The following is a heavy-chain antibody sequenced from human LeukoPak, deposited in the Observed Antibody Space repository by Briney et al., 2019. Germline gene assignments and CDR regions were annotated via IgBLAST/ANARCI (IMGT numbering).Heavy chain of an antibody. CDR2: IIPIFGTA. D-gene: IGHD3-10*01. J-gene: IGHJ6*03. CDR1: GGTFSSYA. V-gene: IGHV1-69*05. CDR3: ARGAGTMVRGVIIARMDV. Sequence: SVKVSCKASGGTFSSYAISWVRQAPGQGLEWMGGIIPIFGTANYAQKFQGRVTITTDESTSTAYMELSSLRSEDTAVYYCARGAGTMVRGVIIARMDVWGKGTTVTVSS.